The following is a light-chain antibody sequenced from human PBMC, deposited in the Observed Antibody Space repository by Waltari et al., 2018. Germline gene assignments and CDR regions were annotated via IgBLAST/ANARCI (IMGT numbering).Light chain of an antibody. V-gene: IGKV3-11*01. Sequence: EIVLTQSPATLSLSPGERATLPCRASQSVRVYLALYQQNPGRAPRLLIYDTSNRASGTPDRFSGSGYGTDFSLSISSLEPEDFAVYYCQQRHNWPLTFGGGTKVEIK. CDR2: DTS. J-gene: IGKJ4*01. CDR1: QSVRVY. CDR3: QQRHNWPLT.